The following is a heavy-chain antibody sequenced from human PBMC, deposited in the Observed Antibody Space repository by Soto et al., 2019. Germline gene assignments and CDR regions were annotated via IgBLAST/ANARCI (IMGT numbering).Heavy chain of an antibody. D-gene: IGHD2-2*03. CDR2: ISYDGSNK. CDR1: GFTFSSYG. V-gene: IGHV3-30*18. CDR3: AKAVDIVVVPAAIKY. Sequence: GGSLRLSFAASGFTFSSYGIHWVSQDPGKGLEWVGVISYDGSNKYYADSVKGRFTISRDDAKNTLYLQMNSLRAEDTAVYYCAKAVDIVVVPAAIKYWGQGTLVTVSS. J-gene: IGHJ4*02.